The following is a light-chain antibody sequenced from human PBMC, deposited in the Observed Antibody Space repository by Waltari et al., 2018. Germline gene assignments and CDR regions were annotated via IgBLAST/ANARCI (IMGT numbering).Light chain of an antibody. CDR3: QASYTTPYS. J-gene: IGKJ2*03. CDR2: GAS. CDR1: QIVFIW. Sequence: DIQMTQSPSTLSASVGDRVTINCLPSQIVFIWFAWNQQKPGQAPTLLIYGASTLESGVPLRFSGSGSGTEFTLTISSLQAEDFATYFCQASYTTPYSFGQGTKVEIK. V-gene: IGKV1-5*01.